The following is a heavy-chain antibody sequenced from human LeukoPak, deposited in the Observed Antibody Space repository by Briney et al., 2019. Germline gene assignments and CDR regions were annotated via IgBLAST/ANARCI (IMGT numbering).Heavy chain of an antibody. CDR2: IYYSGST. J-gene: IGHJ4*02. CDR3: ARWGIAAAGGFDY. Sequence: TSETLSLTCTVSGGSISSYYWSWIRQPPGKGLEWIGYIYYSGSTNYNPSLKSRVTISVDTSKNQFSLKLSSVTAADTAVYYCARWGIAAAGGFDYWGQGTLVTVSS. V-gene: IGHV4-59*08. D-gene: IGHD6-13*01. CDR1: GGSISSYY.